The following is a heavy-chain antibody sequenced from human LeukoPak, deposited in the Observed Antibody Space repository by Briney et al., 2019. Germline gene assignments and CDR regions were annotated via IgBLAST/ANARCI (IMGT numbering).Heavy chain of an antibody. J-gene: IGHJ4*02. V-gene: IGHV4-34*01. CDR3: ARIVMAAAGGFAY. CDR2: INHSGST. CDR1: GGSFSGYY. D-gene: IGHD6-25*01. Sequence: SETLSLTCAVYGGSFSGYYWSWIRQPPGKGLEWIGEINHSGSTNYNPSLKSRGTISVDTSKNQFSLKLSSVTAAATAVYYCARIVMAAAGGFAYGGRGTLVTAS.